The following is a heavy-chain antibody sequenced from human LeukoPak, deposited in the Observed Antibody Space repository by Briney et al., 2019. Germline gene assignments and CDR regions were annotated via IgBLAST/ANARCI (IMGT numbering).Heavy chain of an antibody. J-gene: IGHJ4*02. D-gene: IGHD3-9*01. CDR3: ARTYYDILTGYSYFDY. CDR1: GGSISSGGYS. CDR2: IYHSGST. V-gene: IGHV4-30-2*01. Sequence: SETLSLTCAVSGGSISSGGYSWSWIRQPPGKGLEWIGYIYHSGSTYYNPSLKGRVTISVDRSKNQFSLKPSSVTAADTAVYYCARTYYDILTGYSYFDYWGQGTLVTVSS.